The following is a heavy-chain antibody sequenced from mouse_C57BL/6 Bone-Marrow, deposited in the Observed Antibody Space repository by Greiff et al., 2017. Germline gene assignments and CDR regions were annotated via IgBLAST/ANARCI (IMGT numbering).Heavy chain of an antibody. CDR3: ARGRLTTVVADYAMDY. Sequence: VQLQQSGAELVKPGASVKLSCTASGFNIKDYYMHWVKQRTEQGLEWIGRIDPEDGEPKYAPKFQGKATINADTSSNTAYLQLSSLTSEDTAVYYCARGRLTTVVADYAMDYWGQGTSVTVSS. V-gene: IGHV14-2*01. CDR1: GFNIKDYY. J-gene: IGHJ4*01. CDR2: IDPEDGEP. D-gene: IGHD1-1*01.